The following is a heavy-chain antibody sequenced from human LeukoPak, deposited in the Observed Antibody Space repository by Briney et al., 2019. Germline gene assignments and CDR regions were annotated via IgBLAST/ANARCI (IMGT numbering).Heavy chain of an antibody. CDR1: GFTFSNYW. CDR3: TTSWFGDLSDYFDY. D-gene: IGHD3-10*01. J-gene: IGHJ4*02. Sequence: PGGSLRLSCAASGFTFSNYWMTWVRQAPGKGLEWVGRIKSKTDGGTTDYAAPVKGRFTISRDDSKNTLFLQMNSLKTEDTALYYCTTSWFGDLSDYFDYWGQGALVTVSS. CDR2: IKSKTDGGTT. V-gene: IGHV3-15*01.